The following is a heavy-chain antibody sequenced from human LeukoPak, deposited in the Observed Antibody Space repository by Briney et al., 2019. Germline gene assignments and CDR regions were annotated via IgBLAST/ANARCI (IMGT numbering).Heavy chain of an antibody. D-gene: IGHD3-22*01. CDR3: ASREGYYYDSSGIALGI. V-gene: IGHV3-48*01. CDR2: IRSDSSAI. CDR1: GFSFGDYS. J-gene: IGHJ4*02. Sequence: GGPLRLSCAASGFSFGDYSMTWVRQAPGKGLEWVSYIRSDSSAIYYADSVKGRFTISRDNAKKSLYLQMNSLRAEDTAVYYCASREGYYYDSSGIALGIWGQGTLVTVSS.